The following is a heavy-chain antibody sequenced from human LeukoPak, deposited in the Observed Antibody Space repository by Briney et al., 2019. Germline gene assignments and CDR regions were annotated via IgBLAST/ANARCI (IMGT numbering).Heavy chain of an antibody. CDR2: INPSGGST. V-gene: IGHV1-46*01. Sequence: ASVKVSCKASGYTFTSYYMHWVRQAPGQGLEWMGIINPSGGSTSYAQKFQGRVTMTRDTSTSTVYMELSSLRSEDTAVYYCARDLGHYYDSSGSPYHWGQGTLVTVSS. J-gene: IGHJ5*02. CDR3: ARDLGHYYDSSGSPYH. CDR1: GYTFTSYY. D-gene: IGHD3-22*01.